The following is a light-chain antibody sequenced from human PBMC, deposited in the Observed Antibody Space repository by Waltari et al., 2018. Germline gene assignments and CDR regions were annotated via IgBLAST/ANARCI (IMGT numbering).Light chain of an antibody. CDR3: QQYNSYSWT. Sequence: EIVLTQSPATLSLSPGERATLSCRASQSVGTYLAWYQQKPGQAPRLLISDASYRASGIPARFSGSGSGTDFTLTISSLQPDDFATYYCQQYNSYSWTFGQGTKVEIK. J-gene: IGKJ1*01. CDR1: QSVGTY. CDR2: DAS. V-gene: IGKV3-11*01.